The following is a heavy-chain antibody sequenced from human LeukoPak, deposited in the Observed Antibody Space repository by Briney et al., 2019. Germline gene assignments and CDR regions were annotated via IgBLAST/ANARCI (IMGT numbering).Heavy chain of an antibody. D-gene: IGHD5-18*01. J-gene: IGHJ4*02. CDR2: IYTSGST. CDR1: GGSISSGSYY. CDR3: ARGGTALVTWFFDY. Sequence: SETLSLTCTVSGGSISSGSYYWSWIRQPAGKGLEWIGRIYTSGSTNYNPSLKSRVTISVDTSKNQFSLKLSSVTAADTAVYYCARGGTALVTWFFDYWAREPWSPSPQ. V-gene: IGHV4-61*02.